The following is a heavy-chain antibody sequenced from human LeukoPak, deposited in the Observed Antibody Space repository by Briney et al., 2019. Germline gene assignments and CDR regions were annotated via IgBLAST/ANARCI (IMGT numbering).Heavy chain of an antibody. CDR2: INWDGAGT. CDR1: GFIFDNYG. CDR3: ARVTVYYDSSGYFDS. J-gene: IGHJ4*02. V-gene: IGHV3-20*04. D-gene: IGHD3-22*01. Sequence: GGSLRLSCAATGFIFDNYGMSWVRQAPGKGLEWVSGINWDGAGTGYADSVKGRFTISRDKAKNSLHLQMNSLRAEDTALYYCARVTVYYDSSGYFDSWGQGALVTVSS.